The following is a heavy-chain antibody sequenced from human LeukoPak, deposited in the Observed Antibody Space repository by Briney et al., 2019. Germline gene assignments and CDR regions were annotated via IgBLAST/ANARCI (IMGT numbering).Heavy chain of an antibody. D-gene: IGHD3-10*01. CDR1: GGSISSYY. CDR3: ARRARKYYGSGSYYRPPYWFDP. CDR2: IYYSGST. J-gene: IGHJ5*02. V-gene: IGHV4-59*12. Sequence: SETLSLTCTVSGGSISSYYWSWIRQPPGKGLEWIGYIYYSGSTNYNPSLKSRVTISVDTSKNQFSLKLSSVTAADTAVYYCARRARKYYGSGSYYRPPYWFDPWGQGTLVTVSS.